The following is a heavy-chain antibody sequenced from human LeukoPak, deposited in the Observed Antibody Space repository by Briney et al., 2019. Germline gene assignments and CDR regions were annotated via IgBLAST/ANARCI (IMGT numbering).Heavy chain of an antibody. CDR2: ISSSSSYI. CDR3: ARGDSSGYYYNWFDP. J-gene: IGHJ5*02. D-gene: IGHD3-22*01. V-gene: IGHV3-21*01. CDR1: GFTFSSYS. Sequence: GGSLRLSCAASGFTFSSYSMNWVREAPGKGLEWVSSISSSSSYIYYADSVKGRFTISRDNAKNSLYLQMNSLRAEDTAVYYCARGDSSGYYYNWFDPWGQGTQVTVSS.